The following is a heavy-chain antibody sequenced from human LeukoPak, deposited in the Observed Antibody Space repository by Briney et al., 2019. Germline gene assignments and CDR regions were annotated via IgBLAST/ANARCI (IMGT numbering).Heavy chain of an antibody. V-gene: IGHV4-59*01. CDR3: ASTTYYGSGTLPFS. CDR2: IYYGGST. D-gene: IGHD3-10*01. Sequence: PSETLSLTCTVSGGSISSYYWSWIRQPPGKGLEWIGYIYYGGSTNYNPSLKSRVTISVDTSKNQFSLKLSSVTAADTAVYYCASTTYYGSGTLPFSWGQGTLVTVSS. J-gene: IGHJ4*02. CDR1: GGSISSYY.